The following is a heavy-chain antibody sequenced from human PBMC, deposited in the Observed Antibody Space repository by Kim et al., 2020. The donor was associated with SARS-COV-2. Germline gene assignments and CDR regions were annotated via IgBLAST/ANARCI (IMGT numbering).Heavy chain of an antibody. D-gene: IGHD1-1*01. CDR3: ATLEYYFDY. CDR1: GFTFSHNT. V-gene: IGHV3-30-3*01. J-gene: IGHJ4*02. Sequence: GGSLRLSCAASGFTFSHNTLHWVRQAPGRGLEWVALLSSDESNEYYADSVKGRFTISRDNAKNTLFLQMNDLKTEDTALYFCATLEYYFDYWDQGTLVAVSS. CDR2: LSSDESNE.